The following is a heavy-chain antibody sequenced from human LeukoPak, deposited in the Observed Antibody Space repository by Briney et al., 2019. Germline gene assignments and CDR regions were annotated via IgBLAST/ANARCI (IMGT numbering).Heavy chain of an antibody. CDR2: IWPGDSDT. V-gene: IGHV5-51*01. J-gene: IGHJ4*02. CDR3: ARSRYYHLMTGYNL. CDR1: GYNFANYW. Sequence: GESLKISCKGSGYNFANYWIGWVRQMPGKGPEWMGVIWPGDSDTRYSPSFEGQVTISADKSISTAYLQWSSLKASDTSIYYCARSRYYHLMTGYNLRGPGTLVTVSS. D-gene: IGHD3-9*01.